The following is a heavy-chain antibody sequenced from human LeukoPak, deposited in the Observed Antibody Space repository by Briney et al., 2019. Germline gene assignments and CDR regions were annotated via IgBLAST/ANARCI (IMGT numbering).Heavy chain of an antibody. CDR2: ISYDGSNK. Sequence: GGSLRLSCAASGFTFSSYGMHWVRQAPGKGLEWVAVISYDGSNKYYADSVKGRFTISRDNSKNTLYLQMNSLRAEDTAVYYCAKPGTQWELNHGAFGYWGQGTLVTVSS. J-gene: IGHJ4*02. V-gene: IGHV3-30*18. CDR3: AKPGTQWELNHGAFGY. CDR1: GFTFSSYG. D-gene: IGHD1-26*01.